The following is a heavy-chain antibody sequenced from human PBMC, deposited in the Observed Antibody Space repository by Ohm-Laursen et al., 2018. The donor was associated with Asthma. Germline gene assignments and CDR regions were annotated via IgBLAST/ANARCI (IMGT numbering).Heavy chain of an antibody. CDR1: GFTFSSYG. J-gene: IGHJ3*02. CDR2: IWYDGSNK. D-gene: IGHD3-22*01. CDR3: ARDPYDSSAFDI. V-gene: IGHV3-33*01. Sequence: RSLRLSCSASGFTFSSYGMHWVRQAPGKGLEWVAVIWYDGSNKYYADSVKGRFTISRDNSKNTLYLQMNSLRAEDTAVYYCARDPYDSSAFDIWGQGTMVTVSS.